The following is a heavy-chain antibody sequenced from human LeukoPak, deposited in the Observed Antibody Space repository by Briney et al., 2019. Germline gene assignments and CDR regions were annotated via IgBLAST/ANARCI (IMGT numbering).Heavy chain of an antibody. J-gene: IGHJ4*02. CDR1: GYTLTGYY. Sequence: APVKVSCKASGYTLTGYYMHWVRQAPGQGLEWMGWINPNSGGTNYAQKFQGRVTMTRDTSISTAYMELSRLRSDDTAVYYCARGLRGSPAFDYWGQGTLVTVSS. CDR3: ARGLRGSPAFDY. V-gene: IGHV1-2*02. CDR2: INPNSGGT. D-gene: IGHD2-2*01.